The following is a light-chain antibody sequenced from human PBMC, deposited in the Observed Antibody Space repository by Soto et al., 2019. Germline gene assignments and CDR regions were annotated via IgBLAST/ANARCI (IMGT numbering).Light chain of an antibody. CDR1: SGDIGSYNR. CDR2: EGS. CDR3: CSYAGRYV. J-gene: IGLJ1*01. V-gene: IGLV2-23*01. Sequence: QSVLTQPASVSGSPGQSITISCTGTSGDIGSYNRVSWYQQHPGKAPKLMIYEGSKRPSGVSNRFSGSKSGNTASLTISGLQAEDEADYYCCSYAGRYVFGTGTKVTVL.